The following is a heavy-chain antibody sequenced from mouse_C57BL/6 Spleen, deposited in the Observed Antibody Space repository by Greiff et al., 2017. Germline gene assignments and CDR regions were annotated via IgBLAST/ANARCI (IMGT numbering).Heavy chain of an antibody. Sequence: VQLQESGPELVKPGASVKISCKASGYAFSSSWMNWVKQRPGKGLEWIGRIYPGDGDTNYTGKLKGKATLTADKSSSTAYIQLSSLTSEDSAVYFCARSGITTVVADWGQGTPLTVSS. J-gene: IGHJ2*01. V-gene: IGHV1-82*01. D-gene: IGHD1-1*01. CDR3: ARSGITTVVAD. CDR2: IYPGDGDT. CDR1: GYAFSSSW.